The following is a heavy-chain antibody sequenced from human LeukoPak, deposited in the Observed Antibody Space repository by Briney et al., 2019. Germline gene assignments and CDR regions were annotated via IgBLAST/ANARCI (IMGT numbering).Heavy chain of an antibody. CDR3: AGTLRDYYYGSGFDY. V-gene: IGHV4-59*01. CDR2: IYYSGST. J-gene: IGHJ4*02. D-gene: IGHD3-22*01. CDR1: GGSISSYY. Sequence: SETLSLTCTVSGGSISSYYWSWIRQPPGKGLEWIGYIYYSGSTNYNPSLKSRVTISVDTSKNQFSLKLSSVTAADTAVYYCAGTLRDYYYGSGFDYWGQGTLVTVSS.